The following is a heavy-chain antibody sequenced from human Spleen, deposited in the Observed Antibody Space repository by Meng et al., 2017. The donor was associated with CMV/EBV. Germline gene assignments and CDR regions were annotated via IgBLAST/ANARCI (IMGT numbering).Heavy chain of an antibody. Sequence: GESLKISCAASGFTFGYYGMHWVRQAPGKGLEWVAFIRYDGNSKSYSDSVKGRFTISRDNSKDTLFLQMNSLRAADTAVYYCVRLESGFWSGYFVYWGQGALVTVSS. CDR1: GFTFGYYG. CDR3: VRLESGFWSGYFVY. J-gene: IGHJ4*02. D-gene: IGHD3-3*01. CDR2: IRYDGNSK. V-gene: IGHV3-30*02.